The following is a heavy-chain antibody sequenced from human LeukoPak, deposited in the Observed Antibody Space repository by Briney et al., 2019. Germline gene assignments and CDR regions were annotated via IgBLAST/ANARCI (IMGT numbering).Heavy chain of an antibody. J-gene: IGHJ3*02. D-gene: IGHD4-11*01. CDR3: ATERLTTVISFDI. Sequence: GGSLRLSCAASGFTFSSYSMNWVRQAPGKGLEWVSSISSSSSYIYYADSVKGRFTISRDNAKNSLYLQMNSLRSEDTAVYYCATERLTTVISFDIWGQGTMVTVSS. CDR1: GFTFSSYS. V-gene: IGHV3-21*04. CDR2: ISSSSSYI.